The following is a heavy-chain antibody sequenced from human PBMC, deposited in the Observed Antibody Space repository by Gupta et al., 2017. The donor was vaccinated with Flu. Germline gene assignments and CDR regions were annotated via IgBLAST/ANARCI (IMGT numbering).Heavy chain of an antibody. CDR3: ARDSTVGSGWYGDAFDI. D-gene: IGHD6-19*01. V-gene: IGHV6-1*01. J-gene: IGHJ3*02. CDR1: SAA. Sequence: SAAWNWIRQSPSRGLEWLGRTYYRSKWYNDYAVSVKSRITINPDTSKNQFSLQLNSVTPEDTAVYYCARDSTVGSGWYGDAFDIWGQGTMVT. CDR2: TYYRSKWYN.